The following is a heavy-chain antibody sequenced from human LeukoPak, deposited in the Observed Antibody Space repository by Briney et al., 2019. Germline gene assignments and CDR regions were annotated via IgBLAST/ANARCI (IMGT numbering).Heavy chain of an antibody. Sequence: PGGSLRLSCAASGFTFSSYAMSWVRQAPGKGLEWVSAISGSGGSTYYADSVKGRFTISRDNSKNTLYLQMNSLRAEDTAVYYCAKDRGYSYGFYFRDWFDPWGQGTLVTVSS. CDR3: AKDRGYSYGFYFRDWFDP. CDR1: GFTFSSYA. V-gene: IGHV3-23*01. D-gene: IGHD5-18*01. J-gene: IGHJ5*02. CDR2: ISGSGGST.